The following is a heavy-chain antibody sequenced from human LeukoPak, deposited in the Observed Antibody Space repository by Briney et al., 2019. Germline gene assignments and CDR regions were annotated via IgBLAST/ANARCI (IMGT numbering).Heavy chain of an antibody. Sequence: GGSLRLSCSASGFTFSTYWMSWVRQAPGKGLEWVANIKQDGSEINYVDSVKGRFTISRDNAKNSMLLQMNSLRAEDTAVYYCARVQYCSSTSCHGYYYYGMDVWGQGTTVTVSS. J-gene: IGHJ6*02. V-gene: IGHV3-7*01. CDR3: ARVQYCSSTSCHGYYYYGMDV. CDR2: IKQDGSEI. D-gene: IGHD2-2*01. CDR1: GFTFSTYW.